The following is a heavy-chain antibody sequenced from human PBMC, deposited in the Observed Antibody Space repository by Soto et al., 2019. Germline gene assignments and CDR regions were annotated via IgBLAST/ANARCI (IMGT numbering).Heavy chain of an antibody. Sequence: GESLKISCKGSGYSFTSYWISWVRQMPGKGLEWMGRIDPSDSYTNYSPSFQGHVTISADKSISTAYLQWSSLKASDTAMYYCARPDCSSTSRSTYYYYYGMDVWGQGTTVTVPS. J-gene: IGHJ6*02. CDR3: ARPDCSSTSRSTYYYYYGMDV. CDR1: GYSFTSYW. V-gene: IGHV5-10-1*01. CDR2: IDPSDSYT. D-gene: IGHD2-2*02.